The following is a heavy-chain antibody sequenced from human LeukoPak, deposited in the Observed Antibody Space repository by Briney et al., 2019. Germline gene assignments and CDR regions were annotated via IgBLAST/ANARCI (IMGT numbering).Heavy chain of an antibody. V-gene: IGHV3-9*01. D-gene: IGHD2/OR15-2a*01. CDR2: ISWNSGSI. CDR3: AKVSRGYFDY. J-gene: IGHJ4*02. CDR1: GFTFSSYW. Sequence: PGGSLRLSCAASGFTFSSYWMSWVRHAPGKGLEWVSGISWNSGSIGYADSVKGRFTISRDNAKNSLYLQMNSLRAEDTALYYCAKVSRGYFDYWGQGTLVTVSS.